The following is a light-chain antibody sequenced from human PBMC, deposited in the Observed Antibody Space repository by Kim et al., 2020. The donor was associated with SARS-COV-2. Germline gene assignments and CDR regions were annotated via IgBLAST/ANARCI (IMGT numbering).Light chain of an antibody. V-gene: IGKV3-11*01. J-gene: IGKJ4*01. Sequence: STGERATLSCRTSQSVSSYLAWYQQKPGQAPRLLIYDASNRATGIPARFSGSGSGTDFTLTISSLEPEDFAVYYCQQRSNWPPLTFGGGTKVDIK. CDR3: QQRSNWPPLT. CDR2: DAS. CDR1: QSVSSY.